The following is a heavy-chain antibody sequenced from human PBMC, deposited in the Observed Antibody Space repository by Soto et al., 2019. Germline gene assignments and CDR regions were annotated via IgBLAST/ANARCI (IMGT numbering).Heavy chain of an antibody. J-gene: IGHJ6*02. CDR1: GYTFTSYG. CDR3: AADNVGSYGPHYYYGMDV. V-gene: IGHV1-18*01. CDR2: ISAYNGNT. Sequence: GASVKVSCKASGYTFTSYGISWVRQAPGQGLEWMGWISAYNGNTNYAQKFQERVTITRDMSTSTAYMELSSLRSEDTAVYYCAADNVGSYGPHYYYGMDVWGQGTTVTVSS. D-gene: IGHD5-18*01.